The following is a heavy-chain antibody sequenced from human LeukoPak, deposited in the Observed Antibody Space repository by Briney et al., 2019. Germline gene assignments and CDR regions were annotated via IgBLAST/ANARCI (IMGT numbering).Heavy chain of an antibody. J-gene: IGHJ4*02. Sequence: SETLSLTCTVSGGSISSYYWSWIRQPPGKGLEWIGYMYYSGTINYNPSLKSRVAISVDTSKNQFSLKLSSVTPADTAMYYCARAWATDYFDYWGQGTLVTVSS. CDR2: MYYSGTI. CDR1: GGSISSYY. V-gene: IGHV4-59*01. CDR3: ARAWATDYFDY.